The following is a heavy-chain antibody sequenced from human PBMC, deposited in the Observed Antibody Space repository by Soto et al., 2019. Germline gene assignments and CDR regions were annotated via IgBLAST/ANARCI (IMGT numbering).Heavy chain of an antibody. D-gene: IGHD1-1*01. CDR3: ARDKPGYNYYYYGMDV. J-gene: IGHJ6*02. Sequence: GGSLRVSCAASGFTFSSYSMNWVRQAPGKGLEWVSSISSSSSYIYYADSVKGRFTISRDNAKNSLYLQMNSLRAEDTAVYYCARDKPGYNYYYYGMDVWGQGTTVTVSS. CDR1: GFTFSSYS. V-gene: IGHV3-21*01. CDR2: ISSSSSYI.